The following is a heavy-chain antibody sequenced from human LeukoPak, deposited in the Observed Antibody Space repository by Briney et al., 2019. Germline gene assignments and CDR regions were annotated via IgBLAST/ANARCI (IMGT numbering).Heavy chain of an antibody. CDR1: GGSISSYY. D-gene: IGHD1-26*01. Sequence: PSETLSLTCTVSGGSISSYYWSWIRQPAGKGLEWIGRIHTSGSTNYNPSLKSRVTISVDTSKNQFSLKLSSVTATDTAVYYCARMVGWGARRYYYYYMDVWGKGTTVTISS. V-gene: IGHV4-4*07. CDR2: IHTSGST. CDR3: ARMVGWGARRYYYYYMDV. J-gene: IGHJ6*03.